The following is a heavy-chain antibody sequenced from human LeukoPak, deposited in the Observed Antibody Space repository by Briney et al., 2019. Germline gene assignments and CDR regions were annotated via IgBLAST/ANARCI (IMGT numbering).Heavy chain of an antibody. CDR1: GFTFSSYG. J-gene: IGHJ6*03. V-gene: IGHV3-30*02. Sequence: PGGSLRLSCAASGFTFSSYGMHWVRQAPVKGLEWVAFIRYDGSNEYYADSVKGRFSISRDTSKNTLFLQMNSLRPEDTAVYYCAKELTSGWSYHYYMDVWGTGTTVTISS. CDR3: AKELTSGWSYHYYMDV. D-gene: IGHD6-19*01. CDR2: IRYDGSNE.